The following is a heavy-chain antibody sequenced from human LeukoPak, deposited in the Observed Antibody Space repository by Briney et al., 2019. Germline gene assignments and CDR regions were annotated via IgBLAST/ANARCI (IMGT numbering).Heavy chain of an antibody. CDR2: IRLDGSEK. CDR1: GFTLGRYW. D-gene: IGHD3-3*01. J-gene: IGHJ4*02. V-gene: IGHV3-7*03. Sequence: GGSRRLSCVASGFTLGRYWRGWVRRAPGRGLEWVANIRLDGSEKNYVDSVKGRFTISRDNTKNSLYLQMNSLRVEDTAVFYCARDQYDTWSRRGNFDSWGQGTLVIVSS. CDR3: ARDQYDTWSRRGNFDS.